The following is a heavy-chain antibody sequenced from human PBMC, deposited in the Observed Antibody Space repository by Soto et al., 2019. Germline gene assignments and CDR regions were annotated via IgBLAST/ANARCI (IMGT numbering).Heavy chain of an antibody. Sequence: QVQLAQSGAEVRKPGASVRISCTASGNTFTSYSIHWVRQAPGQRLEWMGMINPNGDSISYAQRFQGRVTMTRGTSPTTVYMELSGLRSDDTAVYYCVRTSGYWGQGTLVTVS. J-gene: IGHJ4*02. CDR3: VRTSGY. CDR1: GNTFTSYS. CDR2: INPNGDSI. V-gene: IGHV1-46*01.